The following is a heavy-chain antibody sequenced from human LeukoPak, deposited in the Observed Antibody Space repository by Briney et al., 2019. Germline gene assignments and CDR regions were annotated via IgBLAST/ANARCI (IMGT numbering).Heavy chain of an antibody. CDR2: ISYDGSNT. CDR3: ARDQTAVTGVWGTIDY. Sequence: GGSLRLSCTASGFTFSGYGMHWVRQAPGMGLEWVAIISYDGSNTFYGDSVKGRFTISRDNSKKTLYLQMNSLRTEDTAVYYCARDQTAVTGVWGTIDYWGQGTLVTVSS. D-gene: IGHD2-8*02. V-gene: IGHV3-30*03. J-gene: IGHJ4*02. CDR1: GFTFSGYG.